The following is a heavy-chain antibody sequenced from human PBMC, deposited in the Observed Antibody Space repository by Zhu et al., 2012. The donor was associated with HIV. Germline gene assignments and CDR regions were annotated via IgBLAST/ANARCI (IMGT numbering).Heavy chain of an antibody. V-gene: IGHV1-2*06. CDR2: INPNSGGT. CDR1: GYIFTGYY. CDR3: ARGGVGYSEYEYIWFDP. Sequence: QVQLMQSGAEVKKPGASVKVSCKASGYIFTGYYLHWVRQAPGQGPEWMGRINPNSGGTNYAQKFQGRVTMTSDTSISTAYMELSRLRSDDTALYYCARGGVGYSEYEYIWFDPWGQGTLVTVSS. D-gene: IGHD5-12*01. J-gene: IGHJ5*02.